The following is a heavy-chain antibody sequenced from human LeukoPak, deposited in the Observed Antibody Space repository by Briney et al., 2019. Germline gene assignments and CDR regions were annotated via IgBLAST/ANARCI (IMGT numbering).Heavy chain of an antibody. Sequence: PGGSLRLSCVASGLTVSSYSMNWIRQPPGKGLEWIGSIYDSGSTYYNPSLKSRVTISVDTSKNQFSLKLNSVTAADTAVYYCARHYGPWGQGTLVTVSS. CDR2: IYDSGST. J-gene: IGHJ5*02. CDR3: ARHYGP. V-gene: IGHV4-39*01. CDR1: GLTVSSYS. D-gene: IGHD3-10*01.